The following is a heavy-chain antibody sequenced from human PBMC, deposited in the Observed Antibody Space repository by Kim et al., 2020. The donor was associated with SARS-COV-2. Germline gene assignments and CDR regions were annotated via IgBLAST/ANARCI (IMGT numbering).Heavy chain of an antibody. V-gene: IGHV3-15*01. D-gene: IGHD3-10*01. CDR2: IKSKSDGGTR. CDR3: TFGPA. CDR1: GFIFSDAW. Sequence: GGSLRLSCAGTGFIFSDAWMSWVRQAPGKGLEWVALIKSKSDGGTRDYAAVVKGRFTISRDDSKNTLYMQMNGLKTEDTAVYYCTFGPAWGQGSLVIVSS. J-gene: IGHJ4*02.